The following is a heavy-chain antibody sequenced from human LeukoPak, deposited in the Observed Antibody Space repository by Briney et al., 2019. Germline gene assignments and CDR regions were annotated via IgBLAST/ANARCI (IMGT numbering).Heavy chain of an antibody. J-gene: IGHJ6*03. CDR3: ARGRQWVRTDMDV. CDR2: ISSSSSTI. CDR1: GFTFSSYS. V-gene: IGHV3-48*01. Sequence: PGGSLRLSCAASGFTFSSYSMNWVRQAPGKGLEWVSYISSSSSTIYYADSVKGRFTISRDNAKNSLYLQMNSLRAEDTAVYYCARGRQWVRTDMDVWGKGTTVTVSS. D-gene: IGHD6-19*01.